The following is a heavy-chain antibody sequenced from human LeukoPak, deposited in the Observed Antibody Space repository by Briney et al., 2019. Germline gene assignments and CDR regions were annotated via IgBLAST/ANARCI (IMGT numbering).Heavy chain of an antibody. D-gene: IGHD6-19*01. Sequence: SETLSLTCTVSGGSISSHYWSWIRQPPGKGLEWIGSAYYTGSNYSPPSLKSRLTISVDTSKNQFALTLSSVTAADTAVYYCGRHVSNGWDYHYGLDVWGQGTTVTVSS. CDR1: GGSISSHY. CDR3: GRHVSNGWDYHYGLDV. V-gene: IGHV4-59*05. J-gene: IGHJ6*01. CDR2: AYYTGSN.